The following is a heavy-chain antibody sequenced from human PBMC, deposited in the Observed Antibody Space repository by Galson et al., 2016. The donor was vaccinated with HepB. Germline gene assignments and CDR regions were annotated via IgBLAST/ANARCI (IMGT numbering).Heavy chain of an antibody. V-gene: IGHV4-4*02. J-gene: IGHJ3*01. Sequence: SETLSLTCSVSGGSISSSHWWSWVRQPPGKGLEWIADINHRGNTNYKTSLKSRVTISVDTFKNQFTLKLSSVTAADTAVYYCASLVGFCSGGSCRFPWGQGTMVTVSS. CDR3: ASLVGFCSGGSCRFP. CDR2: INHRGNT. CDR1: GGSISSSHW. D-gene: IGHD2-15*01.